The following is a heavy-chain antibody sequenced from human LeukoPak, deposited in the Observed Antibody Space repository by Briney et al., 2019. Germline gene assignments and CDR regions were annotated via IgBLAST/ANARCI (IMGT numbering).Heavy chain of an antibody. J-gene: IGHJ4*02. CDR3: ARMMPNHCFDY. V-gene: IGHV6-1*01. CDR2: TFYRSKWYN. Sequence: SHTLSLICAISGDSVSSNSAAWNWSTQSPSRVLEWLGRTFYRSKWYNENAATERGRITISPNTSKNQFSLQLNSVTPEDTAVYYCARMMPNHCFDYWGQGTLVTVSS. D-gene: IGHD1-14*01. CDR1: GDSVSSNSAA.